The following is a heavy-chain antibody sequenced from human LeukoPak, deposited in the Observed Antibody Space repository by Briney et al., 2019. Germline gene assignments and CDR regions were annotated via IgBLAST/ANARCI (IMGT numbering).Heavy chain of an antibody. CDR3: ARDRDSGSYSIYFDY. Sequence: SETLSLTCTVPGGSISSYYWSWIRQPAGKGLEWIGRIYTSGSTNYNPSLKSRVTMSVDTSKNQFSLKLSSVTAADTAVYYCARDRDSGSYSIYFDYWGQGTLVTVSS. CDR2: IYTSGST. D-gene: IGHD1-26*01. J-gene: IGHJ4*02. CDR1: GGSISSYY. V-gene: IGHV4-4*07.